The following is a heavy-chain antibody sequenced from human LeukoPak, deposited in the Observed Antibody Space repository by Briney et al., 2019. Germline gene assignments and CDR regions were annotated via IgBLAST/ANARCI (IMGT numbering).Heavy chain of an antibody. CDR3: ARDPTYGDYEFFYYYYYGMDV. CDR1: GGTFSSYA. J-gene: IGHJ6*02. Sequence: EASVKVSCKASGGTFSSYAISWVRQAPGQGLEWMGGIIPIFGTANYAQKFQGRVTITADESTSTAYMELSSLRSEDTAVYYCARDPTYGDYEFFYYYYYGMDVWGQGTTVTVSS. D-gene: IGHD4-17*01. CDR2: IIPIFGTA. V-gene: IGHV1-69*13.